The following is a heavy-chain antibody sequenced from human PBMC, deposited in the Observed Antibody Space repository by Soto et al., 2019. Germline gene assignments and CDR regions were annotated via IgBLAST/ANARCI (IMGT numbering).Heavy chain of an antibody. CDR2: IHPGDSDT. D-gene: IGHD6-13*01. V-gene: IGHV5-51*03. J-gene: IGHJ5*02. CDR3: ARHNRYSSTWFEGWFDP. CDR1: GYSFTNYW. Sequence: VQLVQSGAEVKKAGESLKISCQGSGYSFTNYWVGWVRQIPGRGLEWMGIIHPGDSDTRYSLFFQGQVTITPDKSISTAYLQWSSLKASDTAMYYCARHNRYSSTWFEGWFDPWGQGTLVTVSS.